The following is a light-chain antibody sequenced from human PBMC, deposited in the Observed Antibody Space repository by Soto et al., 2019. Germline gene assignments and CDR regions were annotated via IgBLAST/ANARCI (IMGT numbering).Light chain of an antibody. CDR1: SSYVGYYNY. CDR2: DVT. Sequence: QSALTQPRSVSGSPGQSVTISCSGASSYVGYYNYVSWYQQHPGKAPKLMIYDVTKRPSGVPDRSSGSKSGNTASLTISGLQAEDEADYYCCSYAGSYIYVFGTGTRSPS. V-gene: IGLV2-11*01. J-gene: IGLJ1*01. CDR3: CSYAGSYIYV.